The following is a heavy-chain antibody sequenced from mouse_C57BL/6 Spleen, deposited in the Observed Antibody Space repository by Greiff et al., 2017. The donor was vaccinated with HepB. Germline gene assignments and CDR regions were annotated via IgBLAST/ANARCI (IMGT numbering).Heavy chain of an antibody. CDR3: ASDVYGSRTDYYDMDG. CDR2: IDPSDSDT. Sequence: QVQLQQPGAELVRPGSSVKLSCKASGYTFTSYWMHWVKQRPIQGLEWIGNIDPSDSDTHYNQKFKDKATLTVDKSSSTAYMQLSSLTSEDSAVYYWASDVYGSRTDYYDMDGWGQGTTVTVSS. D-gene: IGHD1-1*01. CDR1: GYTFTSYW. V-gene: IGHV1-52*01. J-gene: IGHJ4*01.